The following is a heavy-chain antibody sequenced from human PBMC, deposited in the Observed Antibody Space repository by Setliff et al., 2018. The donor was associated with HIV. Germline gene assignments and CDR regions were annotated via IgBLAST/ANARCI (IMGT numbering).Heavy chain of an antibody. Sequence: ASVMVSCKASGYTFTSYYMHWVRQAPGQGLEWMGIINPSGGSTSYAQKFQGRVTMTRDTSTSTVYMELSSLRSEDTAVYYCARDRETIFGVVIVPDDAFDIWGQGTMVTVAS. CDR3: ARDRETIFGVVIVPDDAFDI. CDR1: GYTFTSYY. D-gene: IGHD3-3*01. CDR2: INPSGGST. J-gene: IGHJ3*02. V-gene: IGHV1-46*01.